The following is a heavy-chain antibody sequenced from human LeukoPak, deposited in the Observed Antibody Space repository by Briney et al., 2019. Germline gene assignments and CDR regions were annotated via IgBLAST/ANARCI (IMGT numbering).Heavy chain of an antibody. CDR3: ARGPGWLPGI. V-gene: IGHV4-59*01. CDR1: GDSINDYY. CDR2: IYYTGST. D-gene: IGHD5-12*01. Sequence: PSETLSLTCTASGDSINDYYWNWIRQPPGKGLEWVGHIYYTGSTNYNPSLKSRVTISVDKSKNQFSLNLRSVTAADTAVYYCARGPGWLPGIWGQGTLVTVAS. J-gene: IGHJ4*02.